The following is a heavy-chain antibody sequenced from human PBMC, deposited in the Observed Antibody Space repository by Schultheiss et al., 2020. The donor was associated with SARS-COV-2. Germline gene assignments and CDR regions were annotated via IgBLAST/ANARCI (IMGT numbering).Heavy chain of an antibody. Sequence: SETLSLTCTVSGGSISSYYWSWIRQPAGKGLEWIGSIYYSGSTYYNPSHKSRVTISVAKSKNQFSLELSAVTAADTAVYYCASYYYDSSGYFDYWGQGTLVTGSS. CDR2: IYYSGST. CDR3: ASYYYDSSGYFDY. D-gene: IGHD3-22*01. V-gene: IGHV4-4*07. J-gene: IGHJ4*02. CDR1: GGSISSYY.